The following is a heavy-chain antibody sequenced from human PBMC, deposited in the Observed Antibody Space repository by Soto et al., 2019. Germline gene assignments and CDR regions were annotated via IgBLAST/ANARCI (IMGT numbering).Heavy chain of an antibody. J-gene: IGHJ4*02. V-gene: IGHV1-2*02. CDR2: INPNSGGT. Sequence: ASVKVSCKASGYTFTGYYMHWVRQAPGQGLEWMGWINPNSGGTNYAQKFQGRVTMTRDTSISTAYMELSRLRSDDTAVYYCARSGALRITIFGVVTVNPFDYWGQGTLVTVSS. CDR1: GYTFTGYY. CDR3: ARSGALRITIFGVVTVNPFDY. D-gene: IGHD3-3*01.